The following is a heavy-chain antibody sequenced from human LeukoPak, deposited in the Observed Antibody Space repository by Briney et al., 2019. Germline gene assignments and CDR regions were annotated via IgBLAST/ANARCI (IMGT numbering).Heavy chain of an antibody. CDR1: GGSISSGGYY. CDR2: IYYSGST. CDR3: ARCTIQLWSGGWFDP. J-gene: IGHJ5*02. V-gene: IGHV4-31*03. Sequence: SETLSLTCTVSGGSISSGGYYWRWIRQHPGKGLEWIGYIYYSGSTYYNPSLKSRVTISVDTSKNQFSLKLSSVTAADTAVYYCARCTIQLWSGGWFDPWGQGTLVTVSS. D-gene: IGHD5-18*01.